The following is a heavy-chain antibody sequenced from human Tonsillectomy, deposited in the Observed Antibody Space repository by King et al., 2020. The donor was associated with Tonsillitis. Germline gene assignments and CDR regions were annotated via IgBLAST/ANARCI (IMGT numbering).Heavy chain of an antibody. CDR2: MSYDGSNK. CDR1: GFTFSSYG. Sequence: QVQLVESGGGVVQPGRSLRLSCAASGFTFSSYGMHWVRQAPGKGLEWVAVMSYDGSNKYYADSVKGRFTISRDNSKNTLYLQMNSLRAEDTAVYYCAKDIGPSGWYYYYYYGMDVWGQGTTVTVSS. CDR3: AKDIGPSGWYYYYYYGMDV. D-gene: IGHD6-19*01. V-gene: IGHV3-30*18. J-gene: IGHJ6*02.